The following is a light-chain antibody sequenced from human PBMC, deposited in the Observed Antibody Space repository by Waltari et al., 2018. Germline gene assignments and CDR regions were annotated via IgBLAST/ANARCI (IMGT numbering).Light chain of an antibody. CDR1: SSDVGDYIY. CDR3: CSYAGRYTYV. CDR2: DVS. Sequence: QSALTQPRSVSGSPGQSVTISCTGTSSDVGDYIYVSWYQQNPGKAPKLMIFDVSKRPSGVPDRFSGSKSGNTASLTISGLQAEDEADYYCCSYAGRYTYVFGTGTKVTVL. J-gene: IGLJ1*01. V-gene: IGLV2-11*01.